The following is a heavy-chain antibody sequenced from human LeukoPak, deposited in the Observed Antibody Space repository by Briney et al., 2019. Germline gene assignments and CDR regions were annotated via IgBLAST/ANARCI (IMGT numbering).Heavy chain of an antibody. CDR3: ARDLGQYYDTSDNWFDP. Sequence: GGSLRLSCAASGFTFSDYYMSWIRQAPGKGLVWVSRTNSDGINTSYADSVKGRFTISRDNAKNTLNLQMNSLRAEDTAVYYCARDLGQYYDTSDNWFDPWGQGTLVTVSS. J-gene: IGHJ5*02. CDR2: TNSDGINT. V-gene: IGHV3-74*01. CDR1: GFTFSDYY. D-gene: IGHD3-22*01.